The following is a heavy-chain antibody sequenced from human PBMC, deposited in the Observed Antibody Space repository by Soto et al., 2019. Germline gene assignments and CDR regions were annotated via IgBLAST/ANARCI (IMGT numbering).Heavy chain of an antibody. CDR3: ARDWSRYYDNSGLIWFY. Sequence: VSVKVSCKASGYTFRSYGIMWGLQAPGPGLEWVGWISAYNGDTHYAPKFQDRITLTTETSTDTAYMELRSLRLDDTAVYYCARDWSRYYDNSGLIWFYWGQGSLVTVSS. CDR1: GYTFRSYG. J-gene: IGHJ4*02. V-gene: IGHV1-18*04. CDR2: ISAYNGDT. D-gene: IGHD3-22*01.